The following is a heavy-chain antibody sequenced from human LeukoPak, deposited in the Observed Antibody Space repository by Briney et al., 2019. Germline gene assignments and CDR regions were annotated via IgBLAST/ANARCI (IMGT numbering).Heavy chain of an antibody. Sequence: PGGSLRLSCAASGFTFDGYTMHWVRQAPGKGLEWVSLISWDGGSTYYADSVKGRFTISRDNTKNSLYLQMNSLRAEDTAVYYCAGVSSSSWWALDYWGQGTLVTVSS. J-gene: IGHJ4*02. D-gene: IGHD6-13*01. V-gene: IGHV3-43*01. CDR2: ISWDGGST. CDR1: GFTFDGYT. CDR3: AGVSSSSWWALDY.